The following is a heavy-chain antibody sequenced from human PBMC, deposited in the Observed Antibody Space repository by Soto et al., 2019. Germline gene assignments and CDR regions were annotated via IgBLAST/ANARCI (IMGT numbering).Heavy chain of an antibody. CDR3: ATGRGVNCCYGMDV. J-gene: IGHJ6*02. V-gene: IGHV3-23*01. Sequence: EVQLLESGGGLVQPGGSLRLSCAASGFTFSSYAMSWVRQAPGKGLEWVSAISGSGGSTYYADSVKGRFTISRDNSKNTRYVQLNSMRAGDTAVYDCATGRGVNCCYGMDVWGQGTTVTVSS. CDR2: ISGSGGST. CDR1: GFTFSSYA. D-gene: IGHD3-10*01.